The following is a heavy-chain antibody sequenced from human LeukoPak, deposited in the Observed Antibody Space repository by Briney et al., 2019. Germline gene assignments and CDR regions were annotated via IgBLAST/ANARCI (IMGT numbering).Heavy chain of an antibody. V-gene: IGHV3-23*01. CDR1: GFTFSSYA. J-gene: IGHJ3*02. D-gene: IGHD2-8*01. CDR3: SSIVLMVYAGDRDAFDI. CDR2: ISGSGGST. Sequence: PGGSLRLSCAASGFTFSSYAMSWVRQAPGKGLEWVSAISGSGGSTYYADSVKGRFTISRDNSKNTLYLQMNSLRAEDTAVYYCSSIVLMVYAGDRDAFDIWGQGTMVTVSS.